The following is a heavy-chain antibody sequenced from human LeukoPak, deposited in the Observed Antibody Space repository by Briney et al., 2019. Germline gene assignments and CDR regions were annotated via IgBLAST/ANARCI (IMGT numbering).Heavy chain of an antibody. CDR3: VRDGDDFNFDY. D-gene: IGHD5-24*01. CDR1: GSTFRSYW. J-gene: IGHJ4*02. CDR2: VIRDGSFT. Sequence: PGGPLRLSCAASGSTFRSYWMHWVRQAPGKGLEWVSRVIRDGSFTNYADSVKGRFTISRDNAKNTLYLQMSSLRAEDTAVYFCVRDGDDFNFDYWGQGSLVTVSS. V-gene: IGHV3-74*01.